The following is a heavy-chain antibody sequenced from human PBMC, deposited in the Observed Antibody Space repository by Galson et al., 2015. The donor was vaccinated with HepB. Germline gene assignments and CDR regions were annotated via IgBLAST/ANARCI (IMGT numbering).Heavy chain of an antibody. Sequence: SLRLSCAASGFTFSSYAMSWVRQAPGKGLEWVSAISGSGGSTYYADSVKGRFTISRDNSKNTLYLQMNSLRAEDTAVYYCAKDSLTFAAAGPGYYFDYWGQGTLVTVSS. CDR3: AKDSLTFAAAGPGYYFDY. J-gene: IGHJ4*02. V-gene: IGHV3-23*01. CDR2: ISGSGGST. CDR1: GFTFSSYA. D-gene: IGHD6-13*01.